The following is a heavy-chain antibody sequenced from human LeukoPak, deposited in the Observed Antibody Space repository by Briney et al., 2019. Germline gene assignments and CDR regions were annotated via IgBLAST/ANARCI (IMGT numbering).Heavy chain of an antibody. J-gene: IGHJ4*02. D-gene: IGHD1-1*01. Sequence: SETLSLTCAVSGYSISSGYYWGWIRQPPGKGLERIGSIYHSGSTYYNPSLKSRVTISVDTSKNQFSLKLSSVTAADTAVYYCARHDTAWNPKIWGQGTLVTVSS. CDR2: IYHSGST. CDR3: ARHDTAWNPKI. CDR1: GYSISSGYY. V-gene: IGHV4-38-2*01.